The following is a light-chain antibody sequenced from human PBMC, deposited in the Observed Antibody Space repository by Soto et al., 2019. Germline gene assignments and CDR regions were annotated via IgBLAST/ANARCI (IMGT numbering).Light chain of an antibody. CDR1: QNINTC. J-gene: IGKJ5*01. CDR3: QQSYTTPRIT. V-gene: IGKV1-5*03. CDR2: KAS. Sequence: DIQMTQSPFTLSSFVGDRVTLTCRASQNINTCLAWYQKKPGKAPKLLVRKASSLESGVPSRFSGSGSGTELTLTIDSLQPEDFANYYCQQSYTTPRITFGQGTRLEIK.